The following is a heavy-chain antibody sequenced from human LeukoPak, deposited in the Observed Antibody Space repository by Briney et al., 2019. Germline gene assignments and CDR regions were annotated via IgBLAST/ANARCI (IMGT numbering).Heavy chain of an antibody. CDR2: INPNSGGT. CDR3: ARDKSPRYYYYYMDV. V-gene: IGHV1-2*06. CDR1: GYTFTGYY. Sequence: ASVKVSCKASGYTFTGYYMHWVRQAPGQGLEWMGRINPNSGGTNYAQKFQGRVTMTRDTSISTAYMELSRLRSDDTAVYYCARDKSPRYYYYYMDVWGKGTTVTVSS. J-gene: IGHJ6*03.